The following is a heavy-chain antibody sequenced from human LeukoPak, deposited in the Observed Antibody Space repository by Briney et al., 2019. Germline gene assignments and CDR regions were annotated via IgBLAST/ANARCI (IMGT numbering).Heavy chain of an antibody. J-gene: IGHJ4*02. CDR1: GFTFSSYA. CDR3: AKTGGIAAAH. D-gene: IGHD6-13*01. V-gene: IGHV3-30*04. CDR2: ISFDGSDK. Sequence: GGSLRLSCAASGFTFSSYAMHWVRQAPGKGLEWVALISFDGSDKYYADSVKGRCTISRDNSKNTLYLQMNSLRAEDTALYYCAKTGGIAAAHWGQGTLVTVSS.